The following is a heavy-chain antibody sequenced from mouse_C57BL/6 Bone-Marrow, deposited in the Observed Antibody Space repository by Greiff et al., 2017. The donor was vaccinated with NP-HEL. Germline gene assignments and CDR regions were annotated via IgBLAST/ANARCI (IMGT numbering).Heavy chain of an antibody. CDR1: GYAFSSSW. J-gene: IGHJ3*01. V-gene: IGHV1-82*01. CDR2: IYPGDGDT. D-gene: IGHD1-1*01. CDR3: ARGYYGSSPWFAY. Sequence: QVQLQQSGPELVKPGASVKISCKASGYAFSSSWMNWVKQRPGKGLEWIGRIYPGDGDTNYNGKFKGKATLTADKSSSTAYMQLSSLTSEDSAVYCCARGYYGSSPWFAYWGQGTLVTVSA.